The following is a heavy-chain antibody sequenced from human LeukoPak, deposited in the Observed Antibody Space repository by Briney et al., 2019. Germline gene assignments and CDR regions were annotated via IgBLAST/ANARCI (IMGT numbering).Heavy chain of an antibody. CDR2: IYSGNST. J-gene: IGHJ4*02. D-gene: IGHD3-10*01. CDR3: ARGYLEDY. CDR1: GFSFSKAW. V-gene: IGHV3-66*01. Sequence: PGGSLRLSCAASGFSFSKAWMSWVRQAPGKGLEWVSVIYSGNSTYYADSVRGRFTISRDNSKNTLYLQMNSLRVEDTAVYFCARGYLEDYWGQGTLVTVSS.